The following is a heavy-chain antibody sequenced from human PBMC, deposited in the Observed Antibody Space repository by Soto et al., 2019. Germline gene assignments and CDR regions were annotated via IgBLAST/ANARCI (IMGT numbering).Heavy chain of an antibody. CDR1: GGSVSSGSYY. D-gene: IGHD3-10*01. Sequence: QVQLQESGPGLVKPSETLSLTCTVSGGSVSSGSYYWSWIRQPPGKGLEWIGYIYYSGSTNYNPSLKSRVTISVDTSKNQFSLKLSSVTAADTAVYYCARGWFGELFLTDFDSWGQGTLVTVSS. V-gene: IGHV4-61*01. CDR3: ARGWFGELFLTDFDS. J-gene: IGHJ4*02. CDR2: IYYSGST.